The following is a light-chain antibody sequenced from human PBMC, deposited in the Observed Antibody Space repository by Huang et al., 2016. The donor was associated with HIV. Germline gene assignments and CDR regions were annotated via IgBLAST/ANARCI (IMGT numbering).Light chain of an antibody. Sequence: DIQMTQSPSSLSASVGDRVTITCRASQSISSYLNWYQQKPGKAPKLLIYAAFSLQSGVPSRFSGIRSGTDFTLTISSLQPEDFATYYCQQSYSTPQTFGQGTKLEIK. J-gene: IGKJ2*01. V-gene: IGKV1-39*01. CDR3: QQSYSTPQT. CDR2: AAF. CDR1: QSISSY.